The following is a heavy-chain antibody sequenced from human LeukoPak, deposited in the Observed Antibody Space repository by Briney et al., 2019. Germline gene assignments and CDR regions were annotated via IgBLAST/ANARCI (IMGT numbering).Heavy chain of an antibody. D-gene: IGHD3-9*01. J-gene: IGHJ4*02. Sequence: SETLSLTCAVSGYSISSGYYWGWIRQPPGKGLEWIGSIYHSGSTYYNPSLKSRVTISVDTSKNQFSLKLSSVTAADTAVYYCARDRGYDILTGYYTYWGQGPLVTVSS. V-gene: IGHV4-38-2*02. CDR1: GYSISSGYY. CDR2: IYHSGST. CDR3: ARDRGYDILTGYYTY.